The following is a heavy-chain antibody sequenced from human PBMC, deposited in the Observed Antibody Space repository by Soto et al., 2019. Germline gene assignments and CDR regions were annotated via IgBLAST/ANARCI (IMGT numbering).Heavy chain of an antibody. D-gene: IGHD1-26*01. J-gene: IGHJ4*02. V-gene: IGHV3-30*18. CDR1: GFTFSSYG. CDR3: AKDSGRYGYFDY. CDR2: ISYDGSNK. Sequence: GGSLRLSCAASGFTFSSYGMHWVRQAPGKGLEWVAVISYDGSNKYYADSVKGRFAISRDNSKNTLYLQMNSLRAEDTAVYYCAKDSGRYGYFDYWGQGTLVTVSS.